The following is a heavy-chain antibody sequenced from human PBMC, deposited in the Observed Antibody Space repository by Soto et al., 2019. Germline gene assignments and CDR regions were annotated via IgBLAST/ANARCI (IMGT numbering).Heavy chain of an antibody. V-gene: IGHV3-15*07. CDR1: GFTFSNAW. J-gene: IGHJ5*02. CDR2: IKSKTDGGTT. D-gene: IGHD5-12*01. Sequence: PGGSLRLSCAASGFTFSNAWMNWVRQAPGKGLEWVGRIKSKTDGGTTDYAAPVKGRFSISRDDSKNTLYLQMNSLKTEDTAVYYCTTVPRVASLYSGYDCPWFDPWGQGTLVT. CDR3: TTVPRVASLYSGYDCPWFDP.